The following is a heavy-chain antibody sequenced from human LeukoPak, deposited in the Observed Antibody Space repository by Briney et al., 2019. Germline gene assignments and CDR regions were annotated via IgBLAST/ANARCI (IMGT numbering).Heavy chain of an antibody. V-gene: IGHV3-49*04. J-gene: IGHJ6*03. CDR1: GFTFSSYA. D-gene: IGHD2-15*01. Sequence: PGGSLRLSCAASGFTFSSYAMSWVRQAPGKGLEWVGFIRSKAYGGTTEYAASVKGRFTISRDDSKSIAYLQMNSLKTEDTAVYYCTRDRLGYCSGGSCRNREYYYYYMDVWGKGTTVTISS. CDR2: IRSKAYGGTT. CDR3: TRDRLGYCSGGSCRNREYYYYYMDV.